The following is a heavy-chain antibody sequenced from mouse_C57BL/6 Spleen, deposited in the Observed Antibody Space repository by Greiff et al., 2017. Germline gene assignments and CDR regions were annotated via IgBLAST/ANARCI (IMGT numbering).Heavy chain of an antibody. Sequence: VQVVESGPELVKPGASVKISCKASGYAFSSSWMNWVKQRPGKGLEWIGRIYPGDGDTNYNGKFKGKATLTADKSSSTAYMQLSSLTSEDSAVYFCARDGYGNYGFDYWGQGTTLTVSS. CDR3: ARDGYGNYGFDY. D-gene: IGHD2-1*01. CDR1: GYAFSSSW. CDR2: IYPGDGDT. V-gene: IGHV1-82*01. J-gene: IGHJ2*01.